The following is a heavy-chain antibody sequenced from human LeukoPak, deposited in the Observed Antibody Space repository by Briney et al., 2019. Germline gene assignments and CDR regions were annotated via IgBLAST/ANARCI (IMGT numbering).Heavy chain of an antibody. D-gene: IGHD3-10*01. Sequence: GGSLRLSCSASGFTFGSHALHWVRQAPGKGLEYVSGLSHNGGNTYYADSVKGRFTISRGNSRNTLYLQTSSLRDADTAVYYCVKNDYGSGGYLELDHWGQGTLVTVSS. CDR1: GFTFGSHA. CDR2: LSHNGGNT. CDR3: VKNDYGSGGYLELDH. J-gene: IGHJ4*02. V-gene: IGHV3-64D*09.